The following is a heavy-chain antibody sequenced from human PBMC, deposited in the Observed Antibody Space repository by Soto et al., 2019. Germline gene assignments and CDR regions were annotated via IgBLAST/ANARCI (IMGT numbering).Heavy chain of an antibody. V-gene: IGHV3-11*06. Sequence: VGSLRLSCATSGFPFNDYYMTWIRQAPGKGLEWLSHISPKSTFRNYADSVKGRFTISRDNTESSLFLQMNSLGVDDTAVYSCVRGGGGGLFEHWGQGVLVTVSS. CDR2: ISPKSTFR. J-gene: IGHJ4*02. D-gene: IGHD2-21*01. CDR1: GFPFNDYY. CDR3: VRGGGGGLFEH.